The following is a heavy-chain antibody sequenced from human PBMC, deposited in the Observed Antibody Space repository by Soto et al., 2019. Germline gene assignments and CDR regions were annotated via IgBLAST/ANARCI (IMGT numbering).Heavy chain of an antibody. Sequence: SETLSLTCKISGGSISSYYWSWIRQPPGKGLEWIRYMYNTGSTIYNPSLKSRVTISVDTSKNQFSLKLSSVTAADTAVYYCARLGGSYAVPHFDYWGQGTLVTVS. D-gene: IGHD1-26*01. CDR2: MYNTGST. J-gene: IGHJ4*02. CDR3: ARLGGSYAVPHFDY. V-gene: IGHV4-59*12. CDR1: GGSISSYY.